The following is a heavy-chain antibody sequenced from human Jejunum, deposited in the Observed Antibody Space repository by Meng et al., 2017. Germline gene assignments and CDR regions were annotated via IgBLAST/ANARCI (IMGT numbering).Heavy chain of an antibody. J-gene: IGHJ4*02. CDR1: GFTFSTYW. V-gene: IGHV3-74*01. D-gene: IGHD3-9*01. CDR2: IKSDGSTN. CDR3: AKGYRAQSSGYHPVIEK. Sequence: GESLKISCAASGFTFSTYWMNWVRQGPGKGLVWVSRIKSDGSTNIYADSVKGRFTISRDNARNTLYLQMNSLRAEDTAVYYCAKGYRAQSSGYHPVIEKWGQGTLVTVSS.